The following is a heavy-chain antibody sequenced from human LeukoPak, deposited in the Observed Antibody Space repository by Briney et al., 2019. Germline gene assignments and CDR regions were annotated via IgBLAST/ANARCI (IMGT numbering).Heavy chain of an antibody. CDR3: ARYIGIYRFFDY. V-gene: IGHV4-31*03. CDR2: IYHSGTT. Sequence: PSETLSLTCTVSSGSISSYDYYWTWLRQHPGKGLEWIGYIYHSGTTYYNPSLKSRVTISVDTSENQFSLKLTSVTAADSAMFYCARYIGIYRFFDYWGQGTLVTVSS. CDR1: SGSISSYDYY. J-gene: IGHJ4*02. D-gene: IGHD1-26*01.